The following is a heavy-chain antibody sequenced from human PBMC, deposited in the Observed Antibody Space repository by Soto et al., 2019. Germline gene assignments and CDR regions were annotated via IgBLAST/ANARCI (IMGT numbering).Heavy chain of an antibody. D-gene: IGHD6-19*01. V-gene: IGHV3-23*01. Sequence: PGGSLRLSCAASGFTFSSYAMSWVRQAPGKGLEWVSAISGSGGSTYYADSVKGRFTISRDNSKNTLYLQMNSLRAEDTAVYYCAKNLFKAVAGLGFDPWGQGTLVTSPQ. CDR3: AKNLFKAVAGLGFDP. CDR2: ISGSGGST. J-gene: IGHJ5*02. CDR1: GFTFSSYA.